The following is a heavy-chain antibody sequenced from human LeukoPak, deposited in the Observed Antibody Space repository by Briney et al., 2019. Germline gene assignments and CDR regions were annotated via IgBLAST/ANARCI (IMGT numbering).Heavy chain of an antibody. J-gene: IGHJ3*02. Sequence: GESLKISCKGSGYSFTSYWIGWVRQMPGKGLEWMGIIYPGDSDTRYSPSFQGQVTISADKSISTAYLQWSSLKASDTAMYYRARQIRPYYDFWSGYSDALDIWGQGTMVTVSS. CDR3: ARQIRPYYDFWSGYSDALDI. D-gene: IGHD3-3*01. CDR1: GYSFTSYW. V-gene: IGHV5-51*01. CDR2: IYPGDSDT.